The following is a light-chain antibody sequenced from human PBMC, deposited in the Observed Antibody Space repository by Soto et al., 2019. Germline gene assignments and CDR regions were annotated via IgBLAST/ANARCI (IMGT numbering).Light chain of an antibody. V-gene: IGKV1-9*01. Sequence: IQLIQSPSSLSASVVDIVTITCLASQGISSSLAWYQQKPGKAPKLLIYAASTLQTGVPSGFSGSGSGTDFTLTISSLQPEDFATYYCQQLIRYPFTFGRGTKVDIK. CDR1: QGISSS. J-gene: IGKJ3*01. CDR2: AAS. CDR3: QQLIRYPFT.